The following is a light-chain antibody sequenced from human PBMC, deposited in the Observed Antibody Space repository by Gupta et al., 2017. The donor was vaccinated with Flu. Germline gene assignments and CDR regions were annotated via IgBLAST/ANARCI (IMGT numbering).Light chain of an antibody. CDR2: YDYSGGY. J-gene: IGLJ3*02. V-gene: IGLV4-60*03. Sequence: KITCTVSSAYSTDSIEWHQQQPVKAPRYFRRYDYSGGYNRGSAVPDRFSGSSSGAVRYLTISNLQAEDDDYYYCETWNSNTRVFGGGTKLTVL. CDR1: SAYSTDS. CDR3: ETWNSNTRV.